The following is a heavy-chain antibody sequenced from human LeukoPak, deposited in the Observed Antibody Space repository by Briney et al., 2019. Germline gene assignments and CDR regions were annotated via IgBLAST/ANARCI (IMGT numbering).Heavy chain of an antibody. D-gene: IGHD3-22*01. CDR3: ARMPITMMVARAFDI. V-gene: IGHV4-59*01. Sequence: SETLSLTCTVSGGSISSYYWSWIRQPPGKGLEWIGYIYYSGSTNYNPSLKSRVTISVDTSKNQFSLKLSSVTAADTAVYYCARMPITMMVARAFDIWGQGTMVTVSS. J-gene: IGHJ3*02. CDR1: GGSISSYY. CDR2: IYYSGST.